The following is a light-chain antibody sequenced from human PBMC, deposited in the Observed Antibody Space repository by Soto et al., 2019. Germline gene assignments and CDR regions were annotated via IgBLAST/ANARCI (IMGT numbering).Light chain of an antibody. J-gene: IGKJ1*01. V-gene: IGKV1-5*03. CDR3: QQYNNYWT. Sequence: DIQMTQSPSTLSASVGDRVTITCRASQSCGTSLAWYQQRPGKAPNLLIYKASNLESGVPSRFSGSGSGTEFTLTISSVQPDDFATYYYQQYNNYWTFGQGTKVEIK. CDR2: KAS. CDR1: QSCGTS.